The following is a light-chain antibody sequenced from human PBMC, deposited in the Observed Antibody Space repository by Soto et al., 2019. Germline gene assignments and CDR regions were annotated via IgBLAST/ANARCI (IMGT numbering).Light chain of an antibody. V-gene: IGKV3-15*01. CDR2: GAS. CDR1: QSVSSN. CDR3: QQYNNWPPWT. J-gene: IGKJ1*01. Sequence: IVMTQSTATLAVYPGERATLSCRASQSVSSNLAWYQQKPGQAPRLLIYGASTTDTGTPARLCGSGSGTELTLTISSLQSEDFAVYYCQQYNNWPPWTFGQGTKVEIK.